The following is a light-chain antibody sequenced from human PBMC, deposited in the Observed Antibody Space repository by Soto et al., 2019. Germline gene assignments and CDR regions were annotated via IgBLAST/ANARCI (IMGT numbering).Light chain of an antibody. J-gene: IGLJ2*01. Sequence: QSVLTQPPSVSRAPGQRVTISCTGSSSNLGSGFDVQWYQQLPGTAPKLLIYYNDNRPSGVPDRFSGSKSGTSASLAITGLQADDEADYYCQSYDSSLSGHVVFGGGTQLTVL. V-gene: IGLV1-40*01. CDR1: SSNLGSGFD. CDR3: QSYDSSLSGHVV. CDR2: YND.